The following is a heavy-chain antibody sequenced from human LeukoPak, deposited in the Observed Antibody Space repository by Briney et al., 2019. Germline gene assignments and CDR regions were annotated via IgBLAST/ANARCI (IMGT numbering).Heavy chain of an antibody. D-gene: IGHD1-26*01. CDR2: IYYSGST. J-gene: IGHJ4*02. CDR3: AREWPSRSGFDY. Sequence: WVRQPPGKGLEWIGYIYYSGSTNYNPSLKSRVTISVDTSKNQFSLKLSSVTAADTAVYYCAREWPSRSGFDYWGQGTLVTVSS. V-gene: IGHV4-59*01.